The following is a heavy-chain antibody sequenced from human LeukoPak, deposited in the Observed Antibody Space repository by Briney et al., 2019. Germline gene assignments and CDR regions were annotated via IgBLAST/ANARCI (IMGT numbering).Heavy chain of an antibody. CDR1: GITLSNYG. V-gene: IGHV3-23*01. CDR3: AKRGVVIRVILVGFHKQAYYFDS. Sequence: GGSLRLSCAVSGITLSNYGMSWVRQAPGRGLEWVAGISDSGGSTTYADSVKGRFTISRDNPRNTLYLQMNSLRVEDTAVYFCAKRGVVIRVILVGFHKQAYYFDSWGQGALVTVSS. CDR2: ISDSGGST. J-gene: IGHJ4*02. D-gene: IGHD3-22*01.